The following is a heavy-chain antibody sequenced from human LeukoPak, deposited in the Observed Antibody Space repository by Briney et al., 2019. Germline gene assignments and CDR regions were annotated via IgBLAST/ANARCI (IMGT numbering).Heavy chain of an antibody. CDR2: IYPGDSDT. V-gene: IGHV5-51*01. CDR3: SRRGGGSSCYTPGFDY. CDR1: GYSFTSYW. J-gene: IGHJ4*02. Sequence: GASLKISCKGSGYSFTSYWIGWVRQLPGKGLEWMGIIYPGDSDTRYSPSFQGQVTISADKSISPPYLQWSSLKASGTPIYYCSRRGGGSSCYTPGFDYWGQGTLVTVSS. D-gene: IGHD3-22*01.